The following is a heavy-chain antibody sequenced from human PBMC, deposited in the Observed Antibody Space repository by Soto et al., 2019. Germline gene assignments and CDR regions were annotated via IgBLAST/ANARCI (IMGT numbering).Heavy chain of an antibody. CDR3: ARGATVYYYDSSGYYPDY. V-gene: IGHV3-30-3*01. J-gene: IGHJ4*02. Sequence: GGSLRLSCAASGFTFSSYAMHWVRQAPGKGLEWVAVISYDGSNKYYADSVKGRFTISRDNSKNTLYLQMNSLRAEDTAVYYCARGATVYYYDSSGYYPDYWGQGTLVTVSS. D-gene: IGHD3-22*01. CDR2: ISYDGSNK. CDR1: GFTFSSYA.